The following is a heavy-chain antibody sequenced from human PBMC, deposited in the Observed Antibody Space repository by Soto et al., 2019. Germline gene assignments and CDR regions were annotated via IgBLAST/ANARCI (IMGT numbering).Heavy chain of an antibody. J-gene: IGHJ6*02. CDR3: ARDQRIAAADNYYYGMDV. Sequence: GGSLRRSCAASGFTVSSNYMSWVRQAPGKGLEWVSVIYSGGSTYYADSVKGRFTISRDNSKNTLYLQMNSLRAEDTAVYYCARDQRIAAADNYYYGMDVWGQGTTVTVSS. D-gene: IGHD6-13*01. V-gene: IGHV3-53*01. CDR2: IYSGGST. CDR1: GFTVSSNY.